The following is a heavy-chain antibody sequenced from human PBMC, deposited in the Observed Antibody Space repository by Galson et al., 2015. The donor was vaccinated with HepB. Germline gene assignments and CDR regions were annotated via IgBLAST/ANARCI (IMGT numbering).Heavy chain of an antibody. CDR3: ARAPRGSGSFADY. CDR1: GFTFSSDS. J-gene: IGHJ4*02. D-gene: IGHD3-10*01. Sequence: SLRLSCAASGFTFSSDSMTWVRQAPGQGLEWVPYINSNSRYIYYTDSMKGRFTISRDNAKNSLYLQMNSLRVEDTAVYYCARAPRGSGSFADYWGQGTLVTVSS. V-gene: IGHV3-21*01. CDR2: INSNSRYI.